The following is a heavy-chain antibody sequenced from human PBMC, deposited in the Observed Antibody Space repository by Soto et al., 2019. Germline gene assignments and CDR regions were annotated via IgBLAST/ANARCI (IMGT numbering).Heavy chain of an antibody. V-gene: IGHV1-69*13. J-gene: IGHJ4*02. CDR3: ARVRSYDFWSGYSPIWYFDY. Sequence: SVKVSCKASGGTFSSYAISWVRQAPGQGLEWMGGIIPIFGTANYAQKFQGRVTITADESTSTAYMELSSLRSEDTAVYYCARVRSYDFWSGYSPIWYFDYWGQGTLVTVSS. CDR1: GGTFSSYA. D-gene: IGHD3-3*01. CDR2: IIPIFGTA.